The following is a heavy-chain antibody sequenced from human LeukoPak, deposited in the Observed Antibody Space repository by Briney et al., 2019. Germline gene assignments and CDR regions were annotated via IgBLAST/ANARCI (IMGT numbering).Heavy chain of an antibody. V-gene: IGHV3-30*18. Sequence: PGGSLRLSCVASGFTFNNYAMSWVRQAPGKGLEWVAVISYDGSNEYYADSVKGRFTISRDNSKNTLYLQMSSLRAEDTAVYYCAKEFNRGLPDYWGQGTLVTVPS. CDR2: ISYDGSNE. J-gene: IGHJ4*02. CDR3: AKEFNRGLPDY. CDR1: GFTFNNYA. D-gene: IGHD2-21*01.